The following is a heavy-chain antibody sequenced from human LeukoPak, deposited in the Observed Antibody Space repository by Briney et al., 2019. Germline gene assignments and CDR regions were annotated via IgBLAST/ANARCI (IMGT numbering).Heavy chain of an antibody. J-gene: IGHJ6*03. CDR3: ANGQYCSGGSCSPTYYMDV. Sequence: ASVKVSCKASGYTFTSYYMHWVRQAPGEGLEWMGIINPSGGSTSYAQKFQGRVTMTRDMSTSTVYMELSSLRSEDTAVYYCANGQYCSGGSCSPTYYMDVWGKGTTVTISS. CDR1: GYTFTSYY. V-gene: IGHV1-46*01. CDR2: INPSGGST. D-gene: IGHD2-15*01.